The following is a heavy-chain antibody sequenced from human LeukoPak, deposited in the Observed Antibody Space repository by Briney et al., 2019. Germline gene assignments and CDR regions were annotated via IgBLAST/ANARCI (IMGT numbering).Heavy chain of an antibody. CDR1: GFTFSSYG. D-gene: IGHD3-9*01. CDR3: AKDVLRYFDWPTDY. J-gene: IGHJ4*02. Sequence: GGSLRLSCAASGFTFSSYGMHWVRQAPGKGLEWVAFIRYDGSNKYYADSVKGRFTISRDNSKNTLYLQMNSLGAEDTAVYYCAKDVLRYFDWPTDYWGQGTLVTVSS. CDR2: IRYDGSNK. V-gene: IGHV3-30*02.